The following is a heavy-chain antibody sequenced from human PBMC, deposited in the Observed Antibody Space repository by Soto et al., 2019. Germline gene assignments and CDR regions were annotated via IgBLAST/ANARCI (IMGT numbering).Heavy chain of an antibody. Sequence: PGGSRRLSCAASGFTCSNFWMTWVRQAPGKGVEWVANIRQDGSENSYVASVKGRFTISRDNAKNSMYLQMNSLRAEETAVYYCARERGSKSLDVWGQGTTVTVSS. V-gene: IGHV3-7*01. CDR1: GFTCSNFW. D-gene: IGHD3-10*01. CDR2: IRQDGSEN. CDR3: ARERGSKSLDV. J-gene: IGHJ6*02.